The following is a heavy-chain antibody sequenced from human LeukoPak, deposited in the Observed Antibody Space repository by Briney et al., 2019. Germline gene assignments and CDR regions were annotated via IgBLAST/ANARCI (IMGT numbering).Heavy chain of an antibody. Sequence: SETLSLTCTVSGGSISSYYWSWIRQPPGKGLEWIGYIYYSGSTNYNPSLKSRVTISVDTSKNQFSLKLNSVTAADTAVYYCARILSSDCSSTSCYPDYWGQGTRVTVSS. CDR1: GGSISSYY. CDR3: ARILSSDCSSTSCYPDY. V-gene: IGHV4-59*01. CDR2: IYYSGST. D-gene: IGHD2-2*01. J-gene: IGHJ4*02.